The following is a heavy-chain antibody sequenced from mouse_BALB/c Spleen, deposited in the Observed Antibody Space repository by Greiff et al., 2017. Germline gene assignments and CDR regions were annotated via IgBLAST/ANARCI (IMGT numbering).Heavy chain of an antibody. J-gene: IGHJ4*01. D-gene: IGHD1-1*01. CDR1: GFAFSSYD. Sequence: EVMLVESGGGLVKPGGSLKLSCAASGFAFSSYDMSWVRQTPEKRLEWVAYISSGGGSTYYPDTVKGRFTISRDNAKNTLYLQMSSLKSEDTAMYYCARHNILRYFDYWGQGTSVTVSS. V-gene: IGHV5-12-1*01. CDR2: ISSGGGST. CDR3: ARHNILRYFDY.